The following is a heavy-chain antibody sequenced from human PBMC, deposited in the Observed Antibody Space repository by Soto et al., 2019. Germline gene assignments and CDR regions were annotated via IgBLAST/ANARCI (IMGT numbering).Heavy chain of an antibody. V-gene: IGHV3-23*01. CDR3: AKNSGWFNT. J-gene: IGHJ5*02. Sequence: GSLRLSCAASGFPFSSTDMTWVRQAPGKGLEWVSTIDGSGGTTYYADSVKGRFTISRDNSINTVFLQMNSLRADDTALYFCAKNSGWFNTWGQGALVTV. CDR2: IDGSGGTT. D-gene: IGHD3-10*01. CDR1: GFPFSSTD.